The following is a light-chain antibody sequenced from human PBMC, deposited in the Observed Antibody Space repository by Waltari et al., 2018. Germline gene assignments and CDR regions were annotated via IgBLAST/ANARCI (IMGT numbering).Light chain of an antibody. J-gene: IGKJ3*01. Sequence: DIQMTQSPSSLSASVGDRVTITCRASQSINRYLNWYQQRPGEASKLLLYAAFSLQSGVPSRFRGSGSGTDFTLTISSLQPEDFATYYCQQSYRIPPTFGPGTKVDIK. V-gene: IGKV1-39*01. CDR3: QQSYRIPPT. CDR2: AAF. CDR1: QSINRY.